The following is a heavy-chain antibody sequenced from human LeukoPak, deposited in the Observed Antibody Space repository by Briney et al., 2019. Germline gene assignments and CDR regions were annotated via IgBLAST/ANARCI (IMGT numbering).Heavy chain of an antibody. CDR3: AKGLGAYHYYYMDV. CDR2: ISGSAGST. D-gene: IGHD3-16*01. J-gene: IGHJ6*03. V-gene: IGHV3-23*01. CDR1: GFTFSSYA. Sequence: GGSLRLSCAASGFTFSSYAMNWVRQAPGKGLEWVSAISGSAGSTFYADSVKGRFTISRDNSKNTLYLQMNSLRADDTAVYYCAKGLGAYHYYYMDVWGKGTTVTVSS.